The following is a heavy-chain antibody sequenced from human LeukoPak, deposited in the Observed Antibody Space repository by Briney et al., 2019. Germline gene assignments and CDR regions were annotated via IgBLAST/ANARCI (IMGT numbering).Heavy chain of an antibody. D-gene: IGHD6-13*01. CDR1: GWSFNDYY. V-gene: IGHV4-59*08. J-gene: IGHJ4*02. CDR2: IYYSGST. Sequence: PSETLSLTCAVYGWSFNDYYWTWIRQPPGKGLEWIGYIYYSGSTNYNPSLKSRVTISLDTSRNQFSLRLTSVTAADTAVYYCARGGTAKGHFDYWGQGTLVTVSS. CDR3: ARGGTAKGHFDY.